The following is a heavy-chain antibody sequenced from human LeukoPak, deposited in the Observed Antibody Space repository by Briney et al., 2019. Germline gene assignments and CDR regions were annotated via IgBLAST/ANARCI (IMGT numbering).Heavy chain of an antibody. CDR3: AKDLVSSYDSSGYYYVPSAFDI. CDR2: ISGSGGST. Sequence: GGSLRLSCAASGFTFSSYGMSWVRQAPGKGLEWVSAISGSGGSTYYADSVKGRFTISRDNSKNTLYLQMNSLRAEDTAVYYCAKDLVSSYDSSGYYYVPSAFDIWGQGTMVTVSS. J-gene: IGHJ3*02. D-gene: IGHD3-22*01. V-gene: IGHV3-23*01. CDR1: GFTFSSYG.